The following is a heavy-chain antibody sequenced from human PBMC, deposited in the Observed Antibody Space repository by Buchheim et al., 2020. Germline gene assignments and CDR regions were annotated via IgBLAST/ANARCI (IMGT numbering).Heavy chain of an antibody. V-gene: IGHV4-4*02. J-gene: IGHJ6*02. Sequence: QVQLQESGPGLVKPSGTLSLTCDVSGDSMSSHDWWSWARQPPGKGLEWIGEIHHGGSTNYSPSLKGRVTISVDKSKNPFSLKLSSVTAADTAVYYCARNGYYNMDVWGQGTT. CDR2: IHHGGST. CDR3: ARNGYYNMDV. D-gene: IGHD2-8*01. CDR1: GDSMSSHDW.